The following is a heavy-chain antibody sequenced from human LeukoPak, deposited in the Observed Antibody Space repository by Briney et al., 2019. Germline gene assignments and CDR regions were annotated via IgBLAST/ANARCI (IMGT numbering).Heavy chain of an antibody. CDR3: ASVARLTTYYGSGSYFDY. CDR2: IIPIFGTA. Sequence: SVKVSCKASGGTFSSYAISWVRQAPGQGLEWMGGIIPIFGTANYAQKFQGRVTITADESTSTAYMELSSLRSEDTAVYYCASVARLTTYYGSGSYFDYWGQGTLVTVSS. V-gene: IGHV1-69*13. CDR1: GGTFSSYA. J-gene: IGHJ4*02. D-gene: IGHD3-10*01.